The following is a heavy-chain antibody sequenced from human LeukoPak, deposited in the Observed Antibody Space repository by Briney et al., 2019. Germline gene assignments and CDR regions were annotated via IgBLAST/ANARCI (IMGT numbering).Heavy chain of an antibody. Sequence: SETLSLTCAVSGGSISSGGYSWSWIRQPPGKGLEWIGYIYYSGSTYYNPSLKSRVTISVDTSKNQFSLKLSSVTAADTAVYYCARLGYYGSGSNDYWGQGTLVTVSS. CDR3: ARLGYYGSGSNDY. CDR1: GGSISSGGYS. D-gene: IGHD3-10*01. CDR2: IYYSGST. J-gene: IGHJ4*02. V-gene: IGHV4-30-4*07.